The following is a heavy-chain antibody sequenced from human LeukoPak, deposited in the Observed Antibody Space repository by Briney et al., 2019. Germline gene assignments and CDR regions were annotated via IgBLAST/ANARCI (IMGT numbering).Heavy chain of an antibody. J-gene: IGHJ6*03. CDR2: FDPEDGET. CDR1: GYTLTELS. CDR3: ATAIPGVVVPAATRGGYYYYVDV. Sequence: GASVKVSCKVSGYTLTELSMHWVRQAPGKGLEWMGGFDPEDGETIYAQKFQGRVTMTEDTSTDTAYMELSSLRSEDTAVYYCATAIPGVVVPAATRGGYYYYVDVWGKGTTVTVSS. V-gene: IGHV1-24*01. D-gene: IGHD2-2*01.